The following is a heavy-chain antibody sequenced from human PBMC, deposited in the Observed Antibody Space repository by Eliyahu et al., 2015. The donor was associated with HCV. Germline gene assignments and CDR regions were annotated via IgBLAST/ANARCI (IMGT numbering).Heavy chain of an antibody. D-gene: IGHD3-22*01. CDR3: ARDPNYYDSSGYRGPADY. Sequence: EVQLVESGGGLVQPGGSLRLSCAASGFTFSSYEMNWVRQAPGKGLEWVSYISSSGSTIYYADSVKGRFTISRDNAKNSLYLQMNSLRAEDTAVYYCARDPNYYDSSGYRGPADYWGQGTLVTVSS. CDR1: GFTFSSYE. J-gene: IGHJ4*02. V-gene: IGHV3-48*03. CDR2: ISSSGSTI.